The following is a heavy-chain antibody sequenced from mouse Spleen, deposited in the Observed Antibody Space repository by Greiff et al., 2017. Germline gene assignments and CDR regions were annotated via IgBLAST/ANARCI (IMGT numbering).Heavy chain of an antibody. CDR2: IYPGDGDT. CDR3: ARDYYGNYNFDY. V-gene: IGHV1-82*01. J-gene: IGHJ2*01. Sequence: VQLQQSGPELVKPGASVKISCKASGYAFSSSWMNWVKQRPGKGLEWIGRIYPGDGDTNYNGKFKGKATLTADKSSSTAYMQLSSLTSEDSAVYFCARDYYGNYNFDYWGQGTTLTVSS. D-gene: IGHD2-1*01. CDR1: GYAFSSSW.